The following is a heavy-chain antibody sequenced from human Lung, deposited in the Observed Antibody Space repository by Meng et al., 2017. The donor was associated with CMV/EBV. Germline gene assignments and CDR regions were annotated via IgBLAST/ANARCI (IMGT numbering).Heavy chain of an antibody. CDR2: IKEDGTEN. CDR3: ARDQPGGYCSDFCYYGMDV. V-gene: IGHV3-7*01. Sequence: GGSXRLXXAASGFTFSIYWMSWVRQAPGKGLEWVANIKEDGTENNYADSVKGRFTISRDNAKNSLYLQMNSLRAEDTAVYYCARDQPGGYCSDFCYYGMDVWGQGTXVTVSS. CDR1: GFTFSIYW. J-gene: IGHJ6*02. D-gene: IGHD2-2*03.